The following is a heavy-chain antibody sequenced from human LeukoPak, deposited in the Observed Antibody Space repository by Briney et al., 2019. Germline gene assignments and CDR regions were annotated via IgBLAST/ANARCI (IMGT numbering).Heavy chain of an antibody. V-gene: IGHV3-48*02. J-gene: IGHJ4*02. CDR2: ISDSSNI. CDR3: AKAVVTAFDY. D-gene: IGHD2-21*02. CDR1: GFTFSYYS. Sequence: TGGSLRLSCAASGFTFSYYSMNWVRQAPGKGLEWVSYISDSSNIYYADSVKGRFTISRDNAKNSLYLQMNSLRDEDTAVYYCAKAVVTAFDYWGQRTLVTVSS.